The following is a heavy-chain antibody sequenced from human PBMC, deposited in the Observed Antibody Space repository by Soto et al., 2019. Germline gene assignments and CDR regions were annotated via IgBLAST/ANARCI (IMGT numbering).Heavy chain of an antibody. D-gene: IGHD6-13*01. CDR3: AGSLMRWQLVAPFDY. Sequence: SETLSLTCAVSGGSISSGGYSWSWIRQPPGKGLEWIGYIYHSGSTYYNPSLKSRVTISVDRSKNQFSLKLSSVTAADTAVYYCAGSLMRWQLVAPFDYWGQGTLVTVSS. V-gene: IGHV4-30-2*01. CDR2: IYHSGST. J-gene: IGHJ4*02. CDR1: GGSISSGGYS.